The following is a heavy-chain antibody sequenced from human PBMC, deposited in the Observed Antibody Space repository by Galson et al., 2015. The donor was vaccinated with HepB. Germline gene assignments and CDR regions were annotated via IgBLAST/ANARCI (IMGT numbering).Heavy chain of an antibody. CDR2: ISGSGVST. J-gene: IGHJ4*02. CDR3: AKDHVNDYGDYGSDY. V-gene: IGHV3-23*01. Sequence: SLRLSCAASGFTFSSYAMSWVRQAPGKGLEWVSTISGSGVSTYYADSVKGRFTISRDNSKNTLYLQMNSLRAEDTAVYYCAKDHVNDYGDYGSDYWGQGTLVTVSS. D-gene: IGHD4-17*01. CDR1: GFTFSSYA.